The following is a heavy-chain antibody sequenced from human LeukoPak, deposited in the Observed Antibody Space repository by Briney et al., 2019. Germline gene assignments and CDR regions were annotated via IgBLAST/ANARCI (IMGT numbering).Heavy chain of an antibody. Sequence: SVKVSCKASGGTFSSYAISWVRQAPGQGLEWMGGIIPIFGTANYAQKFQGRVTITTDESTSTAYMELSSLRSEDTAVYYCVRDSLSITKTAAGDTFDIWGQGTMVTVSS. D-gene: IGHD1-20*01. CDR3: VRDSLSITKTAAGDTFDI. CDR1: GGTFSSYA. J-gene: IGHJ3*02. V-gene: IGHV1-69*05. CDR2: IIPIFGTA.